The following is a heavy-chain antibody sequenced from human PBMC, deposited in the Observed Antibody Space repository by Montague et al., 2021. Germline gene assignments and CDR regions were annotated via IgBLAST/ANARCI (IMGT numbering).Heavy chain of an antibody. CDR3: AREWSAFDF. CDR1: GDSMNTYK. Sequence: SETLSLTCTVSGDSMNTYKWNWIRQPPGKGLEWIGYIYSSGNTNHNPSLKSRVTISVDTSRNQFSLEVRSVTAADTAKYYCAREWSAFDFWGQGIMVTVSS. CDR2: IYSSGNT. J-gene: IGHJ3*01. V-gene: IGHV4-59*01. D-gene: IGHD1-26*01.